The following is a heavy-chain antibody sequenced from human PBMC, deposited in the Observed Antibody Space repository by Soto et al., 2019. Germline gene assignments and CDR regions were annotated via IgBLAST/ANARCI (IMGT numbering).Heavy chain of an antibody. CDR2: ISYDGGDK. J-gene: IGHJ3*02. Sequence: QVQLVESGGGVVQPGRSLRLSCAASGFTLSNYAMHWVRQAPGKGLDWVALISYDGGDKYYADSVKGRFTISRDNSKNTLYLQVSSLRAEDTAVYYCAKDRGYSGYEGGFDIWGQGTMVPVSS. CDR3: AKDRGYSGYEGGFDI. V-gene: IGHV3-30*18. CDR1: GFTLSNYA. D-gene: IGHD5-12*01.